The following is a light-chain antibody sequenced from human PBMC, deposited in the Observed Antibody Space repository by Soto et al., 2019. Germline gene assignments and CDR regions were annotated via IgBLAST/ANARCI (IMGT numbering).Light chain of an antibody. Sequence: IVLTQSPGTLSLSPGERATLSCRASQSVSSSYLAWYQQKPGQAPRLLIYGASSRATGIPDRFSGSGSGTDLTLTISRLEPEDFAVYYCQQYGSSPRTFGQGTKVEIK. CDR1: QSVSSSY. CDR3: QQYGSSPRT. CDR2: GAS. J-gene: IGKJ1*01. V-gene: IGKV3-20*01.